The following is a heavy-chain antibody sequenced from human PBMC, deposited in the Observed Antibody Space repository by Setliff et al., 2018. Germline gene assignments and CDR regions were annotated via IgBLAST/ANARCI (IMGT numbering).Heavy chain of an antibody. CDR2: YRSGST. Sequence: SETLSLTCIFTGDSMSNFFWIWLRHPPGNGLDWFGYYRSGSTNYSPSLKSRVTMSADRSRNQFSLTLNSVTAADTAVYYCAHSTTFDLHHDSWGQGAMVTVSS. D-gene: IGHD3-9*01. V-gene: IGHV4-4*08. CDR3: AHSTTFDLHHDS. CDR1: GDSMSNFF. J-gene: IGHJ4*02.